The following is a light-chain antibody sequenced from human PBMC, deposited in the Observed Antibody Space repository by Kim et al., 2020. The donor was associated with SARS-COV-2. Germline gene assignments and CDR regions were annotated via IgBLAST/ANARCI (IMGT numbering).Light chain of an antibody. V-gene: IGKV3-20*01. J-gene: IGKJ4*01. CDR2: DAS. CDR3: QQYGSSPT. CDR1: QSVSSNY. Sequence: LSPGERATLACRASQSVSSNYLAWYQQKPDQAPRLLIYDASRRATGIPDRISGSGSGTDFTLTINRLEPEDFAIYYCQQYGSSPTFGGGTKVDIK.